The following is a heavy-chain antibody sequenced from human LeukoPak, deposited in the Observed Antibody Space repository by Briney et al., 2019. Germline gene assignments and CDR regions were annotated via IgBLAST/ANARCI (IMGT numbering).Heavy chain of an antibody. V-gene: IGHV3-30*02. D-gene: IGHD5-24*01. J-gene: IGHJ6*03. CDR1: GFTFISYG. Sequence: PGGSLRLSCAASGFTFISYGMHWVRQAPGKGLEWVAFIRYDGSNKYYADSVKGRFTISRDNSKNTLYLQMNSLRAEDTAVYYCAKDSRGYNLYYYYYMDVECKETAVPVSS. CDR2: IRYDGSNK. CDR3: AKDSRGYNLYYYYYMDV.